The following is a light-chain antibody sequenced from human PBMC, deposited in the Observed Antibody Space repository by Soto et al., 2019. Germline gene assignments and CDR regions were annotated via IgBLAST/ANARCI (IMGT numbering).Light chain of an antibody. J-gene: IGKJ4*01. Sequence: EIVLTQSPATLSLSPGEIATLSCRASQSVSSYLAWYQQKPGQAPRLLIYDASNRATDIPARFSGSGSGTDFTLTSSSLEPEDFAVYYCQQRSNWLTFGGGTKVEIK. CDR1: QSVSSY. V-gene: IGKV3-11*01. CDR2: DAS. CDR3: QQRSNWLT.